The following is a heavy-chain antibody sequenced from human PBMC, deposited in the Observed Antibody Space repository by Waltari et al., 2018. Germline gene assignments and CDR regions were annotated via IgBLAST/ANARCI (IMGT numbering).Heavy chain of an antibody. V-gene: IGHV7-4-1*02. Sequence: QVQLVQSGYELKKPGASVKVSCTASGYIFTSNAINRVRQAPGQGLEWMGWINPNTGTPMYAQGFTERFVFSLDTSVTTAYLQITSLKAEDTAIYYCARGHDFWSGYQNALDYWGQGTLVTVSS. D-gene: IGHD3-3*01. CDR3: ARGHDFWSGYQNALDY. CDR1: GYIFTSNA. CDR2: INPNTGTP. J-gene: IGHJ4*02.